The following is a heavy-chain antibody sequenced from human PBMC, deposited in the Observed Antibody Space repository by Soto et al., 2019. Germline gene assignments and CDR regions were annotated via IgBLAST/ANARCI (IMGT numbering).Heavy chain of an antibody. V-gene: IGHV3-30-3*01. CDR2: MSYDGTTK. Sequence: QVKRVESGGGVVQPGRSLGLSCAASGFIFSNYVMYWVRQAPGKGLEWVAFMSYDGTTKSYADSVKGRFTISRDNSKNTLYLQMNSLRPEDTGVYYWEREVLWSRYFDYWGQGTLVTVSS. D-gene: IGHD3-10*01. CDR3: EREVLWSRYFDY. J-gene: IGHJ4*02. CDR1: GFIFSNYV.